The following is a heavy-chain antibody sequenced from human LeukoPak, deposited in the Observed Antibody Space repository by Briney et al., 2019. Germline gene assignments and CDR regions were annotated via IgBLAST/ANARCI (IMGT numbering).Heavy chain of an antibody. V-gene: IGHV1-2*06. CDR1: GYTFTGYY. CDR3: AKESYSGSYYNWFDP. Sequence: GASVKVSCKASGYTFTGYYMHWVRQAPGQGLEWMGRINPNSGGTNYAQKFQGRVTMTRDTSISTAYMELSRLRSDDTAVYYCAKESYSGSYYNWFDPWGQGTLVTVSS. CDR2: INPNSGGT. J-gene: IGHJ5*02. D-gene: IGHD1-26*01.